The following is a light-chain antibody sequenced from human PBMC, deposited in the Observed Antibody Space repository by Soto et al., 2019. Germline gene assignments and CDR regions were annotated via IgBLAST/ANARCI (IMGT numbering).Light chain of an antibody. V-gene: IGLV6-57*04. Sequence: NFMLTQPHSVSESPGKTVTISCTRSSGSIASNYVQWYQQRPGSAPTTVIYEDNQRPSGVPDRFSGSLDSSSNSASLTISGLKTEDEADYYCQSYDSSTVVFGGGTQLTVL. CDR3: QSYDSSTVV. CDR1: SGSIASNY. CDR2: EDN. J-gene: IGLJ2*01.